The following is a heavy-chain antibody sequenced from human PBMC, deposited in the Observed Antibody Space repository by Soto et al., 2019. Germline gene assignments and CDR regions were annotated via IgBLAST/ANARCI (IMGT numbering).Heavy chain of an antibody. CDR3: VRRHVSATGIDWFDP. J-gene: IGHJ5*02. Sequence: ASVKVSCKASGYTFTSYCIHWVLQAPGQRLEWMGWINAANGDTKYSPKFQGRVTITRDTSASTAYMELSSLRSEDTAVYYCVRRHVSATGIDWFDPWGQGTLVTVSS. CDR2: INAANGDT. CDR1: GYTFTSYC. D-gene: IGHD6-13*01. V-gene: IGHV1-3*01.